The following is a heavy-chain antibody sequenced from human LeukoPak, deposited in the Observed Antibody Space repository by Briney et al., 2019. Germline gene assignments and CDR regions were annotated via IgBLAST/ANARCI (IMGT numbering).Heavy chain of an antibody. Sequence: ASVKVSCKASGYTFTGYYMHWVRQAPGQGLEWMGWINPNSGGTNYAQKFRGRVTMTRDTSISTAYMELSRLRSDDTAVYYCARAGRYCSSTSCYFDYWGQGTLVTVSS. CDR3: ARAGRYCSSTSCYFDY. D-gene: IGHD2-2*01. V-gene: IGHV1-2*02. CDR1: GYTFTGYY. CDR2: INPNSGGT. J-gene: IGHJ4*02.